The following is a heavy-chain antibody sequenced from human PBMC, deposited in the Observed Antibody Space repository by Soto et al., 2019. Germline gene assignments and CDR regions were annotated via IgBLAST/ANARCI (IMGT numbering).Heavy chain of an antibody. CDR1: GGTFSSYA. CDR3: ARGERGIAVAEGYYYYGMDV. D-gene: IGHD6-19*01. J-gene: IGHJ6*02. Sequence: QVQLVQSGAEVKKPGSSVKVSCKAFGGTFSSYAISWVRQAPGQGLEWMGGIIPIFGTANYAEKFQGRVTITADETTSTAYMGLSSLRSEDTAVYYCARGERGIAVAEGYYYYGMDVWGQGTTVTVSS. V-gene: IGHV1-69*01. CDR2: IIPIFGTA.